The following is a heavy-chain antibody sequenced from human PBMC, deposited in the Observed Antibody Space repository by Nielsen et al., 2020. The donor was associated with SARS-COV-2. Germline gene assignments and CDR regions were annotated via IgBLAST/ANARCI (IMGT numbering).Heavy chain of an antibody. CDR1: GFTFDDYA. V-gene: IGHV3-9*01. J-gene: IGHJ2*01. Sequence: GGSLRLSCAASGFTFDDYAMHWVRQAPGKGLEWVSGISWNSGSIGYADSVKGRFTISRDNAKNSLYLQMNSLRPEDTAVYYCARHWREGATFYWFFDLWGRGTLVTVSS. CDR2: ISWNSGSI. D-gene: IGHD1-26*01. CDR3: ARHWREGATFYWFFDL.